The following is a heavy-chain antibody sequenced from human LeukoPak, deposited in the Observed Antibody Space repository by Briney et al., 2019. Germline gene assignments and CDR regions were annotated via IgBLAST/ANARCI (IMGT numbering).Heavy chain of an antibody. CDR2: ISYDGSNK. V-gene: IGHV3-30*04. J-gene: IGHJ4*02. CDR1: GFTFSSYA. D-gene: IGHD5-12*01. CDR3: ARGIDRYSGYDFRKINYFDY. Sequence: QPGGSLRLSCAASGFTFSSYAMHWVRQAPGKGLEWVAVISYDGSNKYYADSVKGRFTISRDNSKNTLYLQMNSLRAEDTAVYYCARGIDRYSGYDFRKINYFDYWGQGTLVTVPS.